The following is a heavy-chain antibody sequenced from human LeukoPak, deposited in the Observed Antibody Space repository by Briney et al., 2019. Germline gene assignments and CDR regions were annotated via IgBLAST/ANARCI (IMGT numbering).Heavy chain of an antibody. CDR2: IYYSGST. J-gene: IGHJ4*02. Sequence: SETLSLTCTVSGGSISSYYWSWIRQPPGKGLEWIGYIYYSGSTNHNPSLKSRTTISVDTSKNQFSLKLSSVTAADTGVYYCARALNSHYPLDYWGQGTLVTVSS. D-gene: IGHD1-26*01. CDR3: ARALNSHYPLDY. V-gene: IGHV4-59*01. CDR1: GGSISSYY.